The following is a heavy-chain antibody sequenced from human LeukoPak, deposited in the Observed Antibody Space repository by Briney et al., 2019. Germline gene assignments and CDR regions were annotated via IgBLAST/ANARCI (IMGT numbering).Heavy chain of an antibody. CDR3: ARLSGYPYYFDY. V-gene: IGHV1-8*01. Sequence: ASVKVSCKASGYTFTSYDINWVRQATGQGLEWMGWMNPNSGNTGYAQKFQGRVTMTRNTSISTAYMELSSLRAEDTAVYYCARLSGYPYYFDYWGQGTLVTVSS. CDR2: MNPNSGNT. CDR1: GYTFTSYD. J-gene: IGHJ4*02. D-gene: IGHD3-3*01.